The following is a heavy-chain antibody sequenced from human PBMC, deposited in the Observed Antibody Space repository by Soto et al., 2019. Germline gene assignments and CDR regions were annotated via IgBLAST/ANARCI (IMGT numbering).Heavy chain of an antibody. V-gene: IGHV1-69*01. CDR1: GGTFSSYA. J-gene: IGHJ6*02. CDR2: IIPIFGTA. D-gene: IGHD2-15*01. CDR3: AGLRGSSGGGRRLVPKWSLEDYSGMDV. Sequence: QVQLVQSGAEVKKPGSSVKVSCKASGGTFSSYAISWVRQAPGQGLEWMGGIIPIFGTANYAQKFQGRVTSNADEPTSTADMELSSLRSEDTAVDYCAGLRGSSGGGRRLVPKWSLEDYSGMDVWSQGTPVTVSS.